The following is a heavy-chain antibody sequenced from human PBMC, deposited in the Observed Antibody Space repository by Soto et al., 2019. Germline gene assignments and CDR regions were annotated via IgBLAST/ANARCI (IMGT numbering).Heavy chain of an antibody. Sequence: QVQLQQWGAGLLKPSETLSLTCAVYGGSFSGYYWSWIRQPPGKGLEWIGEVTDRGNTNYNPSLESRVTISGDTSKNEISLRLKSVTAADTAVYYCARVWLYNYYYYYGMDVWGQGPTVTVSS. CDR3: ARVWLYNYYYYYGMDV. D-gene: IGHD5-12*01. J-gene: IGHJ6*02. CDR1: GGSFSGYY. CDR2: VTDRGNT. V-gene: IGHV4-34*01.